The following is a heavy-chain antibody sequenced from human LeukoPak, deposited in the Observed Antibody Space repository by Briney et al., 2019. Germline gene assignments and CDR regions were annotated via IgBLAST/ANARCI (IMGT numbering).Heavy chain of an antibody. CDR1: GGSFSGYY. J-gene: IGHJ4*02. Sequence: TPLETLSLTCAVYGGSFSGYYWSWIRQPPGKGLEWIGEINHSGSTNYNPSLKSRVTISVDTSKNQFSLKLSSVTAADTAVYYCARYRGWYYYYFDYWGQGTLVTVSS. CDR3: ARYRGWYYYYFDY. V-gene: IGHV4-34*01. D-gene: IGHD6-19*01. CDR2: INHSGST.